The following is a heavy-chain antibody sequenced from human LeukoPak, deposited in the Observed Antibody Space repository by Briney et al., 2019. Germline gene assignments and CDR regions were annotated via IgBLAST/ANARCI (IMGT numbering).Heavy chain of an antibody. CDR1: GFTFSSYA. J-gene: IGHJ4*02. V-gene: IGHV3-53*01. D-gene: IGHD4-17*01. CDR3: ARGGGYGDYYGDY. Sequence: GGSLRLSCAASGFTFSSYAMSWVRQAPGKGLEWVSVIYSGGSTYYADSVKGRFTISRDNSKNTLYLQMNSLRAEDTAVYYCARGGGYGDYYGDYWGQGTLVTVSS. CDR2: IYSGGST.